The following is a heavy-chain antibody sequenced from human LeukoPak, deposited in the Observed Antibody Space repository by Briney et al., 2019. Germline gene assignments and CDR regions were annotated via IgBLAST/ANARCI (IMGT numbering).Heavy chain of an antibody. J-gene: IGHJ4*02. Sequence: GESLTLSCAASGFRFRSYGMQWVRQAPGKGPEWVAFIRYDGRDKYYADSVKGRFTITRDNSEDTLYLQMNSLRAEDTAVYYCARVATIFGVVITYYFDYWGQGTLVTVSS. CDR2: IRYDGRDK. CDR1: GFRFRSYG. CDR3: ARVATIFGVVITYYFDY. V-gene: IGHV3-30*02. D-gene: IGHD3-3*01.